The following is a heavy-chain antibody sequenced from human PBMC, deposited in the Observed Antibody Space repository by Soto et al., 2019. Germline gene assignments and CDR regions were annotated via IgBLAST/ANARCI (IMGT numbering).Heavy chain of an antibody. CDR2: TSGGSDTI. CDR3: ARTASAAPYYFDY. J-gene: IGHJ4*02. D-gene: IGHD2-2*01. CDR1: GFTFSSYA. Sequence: GGALRLSCAASGFTFSSYAMTWVRRAPGKGLEWISTTSGGSDTIFYADSVKGRFTISRNNAKNSLYLQMNSLRVEDTAVYYCARTASAAPYYFDYWGQGTLVPVSS. V-gene: IGHV3-23*01.